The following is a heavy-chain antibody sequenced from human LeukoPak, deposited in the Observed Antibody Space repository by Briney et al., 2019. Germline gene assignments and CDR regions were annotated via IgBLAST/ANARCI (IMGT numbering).Heavy chain of an antibody. CDR3: ARVWRVGWYYFDY. CDR2: IIPIFGTA. CDR1: GGTFSSYA. V-gene: IGHV1-69*06. D-gene: IGHD6-19*01. Sequence: SVKVSCKASGGTFSSYAISWVRQAPGQGLEWMGGIIPIFGTANYAQKFQGRVTITADKSTSTAYMELSSLRSEDTAVYYCARVWRVGWYYFDYWGQGALVTVSS. J-gene: IGHJ4*02.